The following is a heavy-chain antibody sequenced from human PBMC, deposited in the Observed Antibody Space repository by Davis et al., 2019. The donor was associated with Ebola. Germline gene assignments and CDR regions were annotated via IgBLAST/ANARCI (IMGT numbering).Heavy chain of an antibody. Sequence: MPGGSLRLSCTVSGGSISIYYWTWIRQLAGKGLEWIGRSYISGSTNYNPSLKGRVTMSVDTSKNQFSLKLSSVTAADTAVYYCARDRRDSSGWFLGATFDIWGQGTMVTVSS. CDR1: GGSISIYY. J-gene: IGHJ3*02. CDR3: ARDRRDSSGWFLGATFDI. D-gene: IGHD6-19*01. V-gene: IGHV4-4*07. CDR2: SYISGST.